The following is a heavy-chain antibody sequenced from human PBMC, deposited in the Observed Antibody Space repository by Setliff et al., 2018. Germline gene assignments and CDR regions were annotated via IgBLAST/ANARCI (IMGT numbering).Heavy chain of an antibody. Sequence: SLRLSCAASGFTFDDYAMHWVRQAPGKGLEWVSGISWNSGSIGYADSVKGRFTISRDNAKNSLYLQMNSLRAEDTALYYCARVDDILTGVNYYYGMDVWGQGTTVTVSS. CDR3: ARVDDILTGVNYYYGMDV. CDR2: ISWNSGSI. J-gene: IGHJ6*02. V-gene: IGHV3-9*01. D-gene: IGHD3-9*01. CDR1: GFTFDDYA.